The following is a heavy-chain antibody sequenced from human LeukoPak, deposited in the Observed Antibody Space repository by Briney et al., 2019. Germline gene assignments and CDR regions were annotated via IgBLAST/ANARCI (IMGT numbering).Heavy chain of an antibody. CDR3: AKVHRANTYSGGWYYFDY. Sequence: GGSLRLSCAASGFTFSSYAMSWVRQAPGKGLEWVSAISGSGGSTYYADSVKGRFTISRDNSKNTLYLQMNSLRAEDTAVYYCAKVHRANTYSGGWYYFDYWGQGTLVTVSS. CDR1: GFTFSSYA. CDR2: ISGSGGST. V-gene: IGHV3-23*01. J-gene: IGHJ4*02. D-gene: IGHD6-19*01.